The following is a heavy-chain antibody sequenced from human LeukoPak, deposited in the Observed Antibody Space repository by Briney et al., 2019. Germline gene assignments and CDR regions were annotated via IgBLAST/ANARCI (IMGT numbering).Heavy chain of an antibody. CDR3: ASGVRTSLY. D-gene: IGHD1-7*01. CDR2: IYNSGSS. Sequence: ASETLSLTCTVSGGSISIYYWSWIRQPPGKGLEWIGYIYNSGSSDYNPSLKSRVTMSIDTSKNQFSLKLSSVTAADTAVYYCASGVRTSLYWGQGTLVTVSS. V-gene: IGHV4-59*01. CDR1: GGSISIYY. J-gene: IGHJ4*02.